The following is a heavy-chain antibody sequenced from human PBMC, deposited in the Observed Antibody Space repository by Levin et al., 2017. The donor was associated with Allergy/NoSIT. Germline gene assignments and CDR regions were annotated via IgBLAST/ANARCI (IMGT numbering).Heavy chain of an antibody. D-gene: IGHD3-22*01. CDR2: ISSSGNYI. J-gene: IGHJ3*02. V-gene: IGHV3-21*01. CDR3: VRHAKAMIVIRDPFDI. Sequence: AGGSLRLSCAASEFTFSNYSMNWVRQSPGKGLEWVASISSSGNYIYYAESVKGRFTISRDNAKNSLYLQMSSLRAEDTAVYHCVRHAKAMIVIRDPFDIWGQGTVVTVSS. CDR1: EFTFSNYS.